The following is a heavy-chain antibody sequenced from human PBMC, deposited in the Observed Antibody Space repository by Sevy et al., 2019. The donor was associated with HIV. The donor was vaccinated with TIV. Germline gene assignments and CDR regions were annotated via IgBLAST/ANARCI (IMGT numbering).Heavy chain of an antibody. CDR2: IKGKIYDGTI. J-gene: IGHJ4*02. CDR3: ATASWSQEDYYNY. Sequence: GGSLRLSCAASGFTFSNAWMCWVRQAPGKGLEWVGRIKGKIYDGTIDYAAPVKARFSISREDTKNTLYLQMNSQKTEDTAVYYCATASWSQEDYYNYWGQGTLVTVSS. D-gene: IGHD6-13*01. CDR1: GFTFSNAW. V-gene: IGHV3-15*01.